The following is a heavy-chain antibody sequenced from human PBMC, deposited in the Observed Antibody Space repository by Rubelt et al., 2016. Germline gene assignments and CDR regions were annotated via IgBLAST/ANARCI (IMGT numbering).Heavy chain of an antibody. D-gene: IGHD6-19*01. V-gene: IGHV4-38-2*02. J-gene: IGHJ4*02. CDR2: IYHSGST. CDR1: GYSISSGYY. CDR3: ARDHSSGWYLEGFFDY. Sequence: QVQLQESGPGLVKPSETLSLTCTVSGYSISSGYYWGWIRQPPGKGLAWIGSIYHSGSTYYNPSLKSRVTISVDTSKNQFSLNLSSVTAADTAVYYCARDHSSGWYLEGFFDYWGQGTLVTVSS.